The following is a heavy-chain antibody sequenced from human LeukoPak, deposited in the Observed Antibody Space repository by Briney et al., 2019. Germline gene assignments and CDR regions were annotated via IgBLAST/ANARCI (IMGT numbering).Heavy chain of an antibody. CDR2: IYHSGST. V-gene: IGHV4-38-2*02. CDR3: ARDEGAGLGDGIDY. CDR1: GYSISSGYY. D-gene: IGHD5-24*01. Sequence: PSETLSLTCTVSGYSISSGYYWGWIRQPPGKGLEWIGSIYHSGSTYYNPSLKSRVTISVDTSKNQFSLKLSSVTAADTAVYYCARDEGAGLGDGIDYWGQGTLVTVSS. J-gene: IGHJ4*02.